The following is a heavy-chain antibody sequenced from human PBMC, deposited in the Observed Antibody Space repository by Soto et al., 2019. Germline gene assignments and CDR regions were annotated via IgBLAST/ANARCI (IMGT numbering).Heavy chain of an antibody. V-gene: IGHV1-46*01. Sequence: ASVKVSCKASGYTFTSYYMHWVRQAPGQGLEWMGIINPSGGSTSYAQKLQGRETMTRDTSTSTVYMELSSMRSEDTAVYYYARDNRAAAGNYYYYGMDVWGQGTTVTVSS. D-gene: IGHD6-13*01. CDR2: INPSGGST. CDR1: GYTFTSYY. J-gene: IGHJ6*02. CDR3: ARDNRAAAGNYYYYGMDV.